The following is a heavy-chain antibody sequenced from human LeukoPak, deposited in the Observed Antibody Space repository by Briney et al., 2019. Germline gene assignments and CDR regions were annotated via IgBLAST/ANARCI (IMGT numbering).Heavy chain of an antibody. D-gene: IGHD3-10*01. CDR2: IYHSGST. V-gene: IGHV4-59*01. CDR1: GGSITSYY. Sequence: ASETLSLTCTVSGGSITSYYWRWIRQTPGKGLEWIGYIYHSGSTNYNPSLKSRVTISVDTSKNQFSLKLSAVTAADTAVYYCARDRHGSGSAHSFDPWGQGTLIIVSS. CDR3: ARDRHGSGSAHSFDP. J-gene: IGHJ5*02.